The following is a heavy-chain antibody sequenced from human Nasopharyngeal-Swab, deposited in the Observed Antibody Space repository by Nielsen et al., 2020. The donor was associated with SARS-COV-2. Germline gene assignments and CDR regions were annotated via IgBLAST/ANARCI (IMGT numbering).Heavy chain of an antibody. D-gene: IGHD2-15*01. CDR2: IIPILGIA. CDR3: AREYCSGGSCYGNYGMDV. V-gene: IGHV1-69*04. J-gene: IGHJ6*02. CDR1: GGTFSSYA. Sequence: SVTVSCKASGGTFSSYAISWVRQAPGQGLEWMGRIIPILGIANYAQKFQGRVTITADKSTSTAYMELSSLRSEDTAVYYCAREYCSGGSCYGNYGMDVWGQGTTVTVSS.